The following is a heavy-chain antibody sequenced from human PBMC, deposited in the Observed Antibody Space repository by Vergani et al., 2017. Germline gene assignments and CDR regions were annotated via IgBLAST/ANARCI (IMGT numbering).Heavy chain of an antibody. CDR1: GSSTSSGDYY. CDR3: ARSYCDYLVTLDY. J-gene: IGHJ4*02. CDR2: IYYSGST. D-gene: IGHD4-17*01. Sequence: QVQLQESGPGLVKPSQTLSLTCTVSGSSTSSGDYYWSWIRQPPGKGLEWIGYIYYSGSTYYNPSLKSRVTISVDTSKNQFSLKLSSVTAADTAVYYCARSYCDYLVTLDYWGQGTLVTVSS. V-gene: IGHV4-30-4*08.